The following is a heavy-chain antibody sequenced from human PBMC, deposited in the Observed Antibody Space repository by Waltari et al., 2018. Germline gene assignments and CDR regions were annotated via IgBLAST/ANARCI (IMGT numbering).Heavy chain of an antibody. CDR3: AKEAYDFWSGLRWFDP. Sequence: QVQLVESGGGVVQPGRSLRLSCAASGFTFSSYGMHWVRQAPGKGLEWVAVISYEGRYKYYAYSVKGRFTISRDNSKNTLYLQMNSLRAEDTAVYYCAKEAYDFWSGLRWFDPWGQGTLVTVSS. J-gene: IGHJ5*02. V-gene: IGHV3-30*18. CDR2: ISYEGRYK. D-gene: IGHD3-3*01. CDR1: GFTFSSYG.